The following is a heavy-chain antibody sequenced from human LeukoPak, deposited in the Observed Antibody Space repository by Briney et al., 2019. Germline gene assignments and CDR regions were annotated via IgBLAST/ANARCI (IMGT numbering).Heavy chain of an antibody. J-gene: IGHJ6*02. D-gene: IGHD6-19*01. V-gene: IGHV3-21*01. Sequence: GRSLRLSCAASGFTFSSYGMHWVRQAPGKGLEWVSSISSSSSYIYYADSVKGRFTISRDNAKNSLYLQMNSLRAEDTAVYYCASKPFSSGWNYYYYYGMDVWGQGTTVTVSS. CDR1: GFTFSSYG. CDR2: ISSSSSYI. CDR3: ASKPFSSGWNYYYYYGMDV.